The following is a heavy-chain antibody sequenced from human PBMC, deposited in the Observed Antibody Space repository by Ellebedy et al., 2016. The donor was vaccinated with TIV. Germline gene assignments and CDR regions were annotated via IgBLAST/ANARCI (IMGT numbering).Heavy chain of an antibody. V-gene: IGHV3-15*01. CDR2: IKREIDGGTT. CDR1: GFTVSSAK. J-gene: IGHJ4*02. Sequence: GESLKISCAASGFTVSSAKMSWVRQAPGKGLEWVGRIKREIDGGTTEYAAPVKGRFTISRDDSKNTVYLQMNSLKTEDTAVYYCEQFSGYWGQGTLVTVSS. D-gene: IGHD6-19*01. CDR3: EQFSGY.